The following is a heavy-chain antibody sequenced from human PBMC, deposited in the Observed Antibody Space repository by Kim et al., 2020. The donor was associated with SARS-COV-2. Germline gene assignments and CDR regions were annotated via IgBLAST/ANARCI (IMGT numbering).Heavy chain of an antibody. CDR2: ISSSGSTI. V-gene: IGHV3-11*01. D-gene: IGHD3-3*01. CDR1: GFTFSDYY. CDR3: ARAPTYYDFWSGYNNWFDP. Sequence: GGSLRLSCAASGFTFSDYYMSWIRQAPGKGLEWVSYISSSGSTIYYADSVKGRFTISRDNAKNSLYLQMNSLRAEDTAVYYCARAPTYYDFWSGYNNWFDPWGQGTLVTVSS. J-gene: IGHJ5*02.